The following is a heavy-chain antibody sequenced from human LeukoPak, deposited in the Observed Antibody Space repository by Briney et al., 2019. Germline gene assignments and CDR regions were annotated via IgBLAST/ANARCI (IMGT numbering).Heavy chain of an antibody. D-gene: IGHD3-10*01. CDR3: AREAAYYNSGSRPIDS. Sequence: SETLSLTCSVSGGSVSIGTYYWSWIRQPPGKGVEWIGYIWNSGSTKYNPSLKSRVTISVDTSKNQFSLKLSSVTAADTAVYYCAREAAYYNSGSRPIDSWGQGTLVTVSS. J-gene: IGHJ4*02. V-gene: IGHV4-61*01. CDR2: IWNSGST. CDR1: GGSVSIGTYY.